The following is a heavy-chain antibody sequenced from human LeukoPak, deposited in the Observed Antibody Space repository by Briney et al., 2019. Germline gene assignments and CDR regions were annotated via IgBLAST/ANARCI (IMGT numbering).Heavy chain of an antibody. Sequence: PSETLSLTCTVSGGSISSYYWSWIRQPPGKGLEWIRHIYYSGSTNYNPSLKSRVTISVDTSKNQFSLKLSSVTAADTAVYYCARDRAYYDSSGYYPFDPWGQGTLVTVSS. V-gene: IGHV4-59*01. CDR2: IYYSGST. J-gene: IGHJ5*02. D-gene: IGHD3-22*01. CDR1: GGSISSYY. CDR3: ARDRAYYDSSGYYPFDP.